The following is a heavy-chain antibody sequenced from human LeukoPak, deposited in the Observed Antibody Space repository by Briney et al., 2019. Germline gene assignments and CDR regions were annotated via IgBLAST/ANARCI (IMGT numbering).Heavy chain of an antibody. CDR1: GGSVSSNSAA. V-gene: IGHV6-1*01. CDR2: TYYRSKWYN. Sequence: SQTLSLTCAISGGSVSSNSAAWNWIRQSPSRGLEWLGRTYYRSKWYNDYAVSVKSRITINPDTSKNQFSLQLNSVTPEDTAVYYCAREERCTNGVCYAYYYYGMDVWGQGTTVTVSS. CDR3: AREERCTNGVCYAYYYYGMDV. J-gene: IGHJ6*02. D-gene: IGHD2-8*01.